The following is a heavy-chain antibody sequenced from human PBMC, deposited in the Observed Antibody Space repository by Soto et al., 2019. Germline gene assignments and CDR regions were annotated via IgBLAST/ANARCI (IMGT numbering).Heavy chain of an antibody. D-gene: IGHD6-19*01. V-gene: IGHV3-21*01. J-gene: IGHJ3*02. CDR1: GFTFSSYS. CDR2: ISSSSSYI. CDR3: ARSGIAVAAPPFDI. Sequence: GESLKISCAASGFTFSSYSMNWVRQAPGKGLEWVSSISSSSSYIYYADSVKGRFTISRDNAKNSLYLQMNSLRAEDTAVYYCARSGIAVAAPPFDIWGQGTMVTVSS.